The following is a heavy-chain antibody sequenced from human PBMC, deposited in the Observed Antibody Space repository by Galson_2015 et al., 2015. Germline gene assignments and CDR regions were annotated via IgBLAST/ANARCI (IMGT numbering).Heavy chain of an antibody. CDR3: ARCTGYSSSWYGFDS. CDR1: GYSFTSYW. V-gene: IGHV5-51*01. Sequence: QSGAEVKKPGESLTISCKGSGYSFTSYWVGWGRQMPGKGLVWMGIIYPGDSDTRYSPSFQGQVTISADKSISTAFLQWISLKASDIAMYYCARCTGYSSSWYGFDSWGQGTLVTVSS. J-gene: IGHJ4*02. CDR2: IYPGDSDT. D-gene: IGHD6-13*01.